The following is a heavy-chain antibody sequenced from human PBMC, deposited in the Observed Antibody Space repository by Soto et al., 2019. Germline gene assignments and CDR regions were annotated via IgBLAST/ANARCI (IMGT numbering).Heavy chain of an antibody. Sequence: GGSLRLSCAASGFSFSDFYMSWIRQAPGKGLEWVSYISSSSSHTPYADSVKGRFTISRDNAKNSVYLQMNSLRAEDTAVYYCARVGSTAAAGILDYWGQGTLVTVSS. CDR2: ISSSSSHT. V-gene: IGHV3-11*06. J-gene: IGHJ4*02. CDR1: GFSFSDFY. CDR3: ARVGSTAAAGILDY. D-gene: IGHD6-13*01.